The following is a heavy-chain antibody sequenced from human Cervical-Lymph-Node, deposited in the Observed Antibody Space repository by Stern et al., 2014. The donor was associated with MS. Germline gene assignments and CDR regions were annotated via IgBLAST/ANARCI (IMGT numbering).Heavy chain of an antibody. CDR3: ARAVAGPIDN. CDR2: ISNGGGAT. V-gene: IGHV3-23*04. J-gene: IGHJ4*02. Sequence: EMQLVESGGGLVQPGGSLRLSCAASGFAFSSYAMSWVRQAPGKGLEWVSTISNGGGATYYADSVKGRFTIFRDNSKNTLFLQMNSLRAEDTAPYYCARAVAGPIDNWGQGTLVTVSS. CDR1: GFAFSSYA. D-gene: IGHD6-19*01.